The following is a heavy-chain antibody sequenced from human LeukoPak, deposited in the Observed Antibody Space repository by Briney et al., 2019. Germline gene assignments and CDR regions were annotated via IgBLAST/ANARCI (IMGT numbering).Heavy chain of an antibody. D-gene: IGHD6-19*01. J-gene: IGHJ5*02. CDR1: GRSFSGYY. V-gene: IGHV4-34*01. CDR2: INHSGST. Sequence: PSETLSLTCAVSGRSFSGYYWNWIRQSPGKGLEWIGEINHSGSTNYNPSLKSRVTISVDTSKNQFSLKLSSVTAADTAVYYCARGNARLYSSGWYAWFDPWGQGTLVTVSS. CDR3: ARGNARLYSSGWYAWFDP.